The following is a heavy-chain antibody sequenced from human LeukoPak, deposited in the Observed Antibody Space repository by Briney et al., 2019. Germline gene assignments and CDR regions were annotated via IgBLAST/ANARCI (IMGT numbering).Heavy chain of an antibody. V-gene: IGHV1-3*01. J-gene: IGHJ5*02. CDR3: ARETPEDYDILTGYLS. D-gene: IGHD3-9*01. CDR1: GYTFTSYA. CDR2: INAGNGNT. Sequence: ASVKVSCKASGYTFTSYAMHWVRQAPGQRLEWMGWINAGNGNTKYSQKFQGRVTITRDTSASTAYMELSSLRSEDTAVYYCARETPEDYDILTGYLSWGQGTLVTVSS.